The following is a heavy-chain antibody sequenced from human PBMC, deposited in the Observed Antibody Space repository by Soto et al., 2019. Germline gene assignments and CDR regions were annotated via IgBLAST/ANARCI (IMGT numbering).Heavy chain of an antibody. D-gene: IGHD2-15*01. CDR3: ARPASGRRPNSLDV. CDR1: AYKFTTFW. CDR2: IDATDSFT. Sequence: GESLRISCKASAYKFTTFWPNWVRQTPGKGLEWLGRIDATDSFTDYSPPFEGHVTISVDRSISTAYLQWNSLQASDTAIYYCARPASGRRPNSLDVSGQRTTLT. V-gene: IGHV5-10-1*01. J-gene: IGHJ6*02.